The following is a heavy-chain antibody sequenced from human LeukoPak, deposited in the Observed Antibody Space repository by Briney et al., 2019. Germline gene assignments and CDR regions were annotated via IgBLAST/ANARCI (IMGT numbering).Heavy chain of an antibody. CDR2: IRSKVNSYAT. J-gene: IGHJ6*02. CDR3: TRRYSSGDGCYGDYYYGMDV. D-gene: IGHD2-15*01. Sequence: GGSLKLDCAASGFTFSGSAMHWVRQASGKGLECVGRIRSKVNSYATVYAASVQGRFTNSRDDSKNTAYLQMNSLKTEDTAVYYCTRRYSSGDGCYGDYYYGMDVWGQGTTVSVSS. CDR1: GFTFSGSA. V-gene: IGHV3-73*01.